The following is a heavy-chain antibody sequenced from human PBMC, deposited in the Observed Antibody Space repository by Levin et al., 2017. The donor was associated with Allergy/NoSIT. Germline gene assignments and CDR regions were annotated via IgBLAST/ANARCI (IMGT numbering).Heavy chain of an antibody. Sequence: ASVKVSCKASGYTLTSYGISWVRQAPGQGLEWMGWISAYNGNTNYAQKLQGRVTMTTDTSTSTAYMELRSLRSDDTAVYYCARARGSGSYWARPVERYWGPGTLVTVSS. J-gene: IGHJ4*02. CDR3: ARARGSGSYWARPVERY. V-gene: IGHV1-18*01. CDR1: GYTLTSYG. D-gene: IGHD1-26*01. CDR2: ISAYNGNT.